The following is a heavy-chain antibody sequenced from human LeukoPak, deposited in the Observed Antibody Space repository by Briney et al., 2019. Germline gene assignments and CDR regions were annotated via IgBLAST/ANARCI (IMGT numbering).Heavy chain of an antibody. CDR1: GFTFSSYW. CDR2: IKQDGSEK. D-gene: IGHD2/OR15-2a*01. V-gene: IGHV3-7*03. J-gene: IGHJ5*02. Sequence: GGSLRLSCAASGFTFSSYWMSWVRQAPGKGLEWVANIKQDGSEKYYVDSVKGRFTISRDNSKNTLYLQMNSLRAEDTAVYYCAKDTYNTWFDPRGQGTLVTVSS. CDR3: AKDTYNTWFDP.